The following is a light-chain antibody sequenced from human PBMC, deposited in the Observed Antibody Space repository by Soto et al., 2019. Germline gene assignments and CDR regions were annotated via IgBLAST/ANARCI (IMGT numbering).Light chain of an antibody. CDR3: QQYDDYPLT. V-gene: IGKV1-5*03. CDR1: QSISTW. CDR2: EAS. J-gene: IGKJ4*02. Sequence: IPVTQSPSTLSASVGDRVTITCRASQSISTWLAWSQQKPGKAPKLLIYEASSLESGVPSSFGGSGSGTEFTLTISSLQAEDFATYFCQQYDDYPLTFGGGTKVEIK.